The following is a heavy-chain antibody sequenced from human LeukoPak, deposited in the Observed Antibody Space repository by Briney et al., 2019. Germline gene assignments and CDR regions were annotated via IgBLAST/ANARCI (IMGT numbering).Heavy chain of an antibody. CDR1: GGSISSYY. Sequence: PSETLSLTCTVSGGSISSYYWSWIRQPPGQGLEWIGYIYYSGSTNYNPSLKSRVTISVDTSKNQFSLKLSSVTAADTAVYYCARFDSSGWYGYWGQGTLVTVSS. D-gene: IGHD6-19*01. V-gene: IGHV4-59*01. CDR3: ARFDSSGWYGY. CDR2: IYYSGST. J-gene: IGHJ4*02.